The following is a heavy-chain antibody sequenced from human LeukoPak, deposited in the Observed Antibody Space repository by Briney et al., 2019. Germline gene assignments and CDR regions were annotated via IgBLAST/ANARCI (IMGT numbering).Heavy chain of an antibody. V-gene: IGHV1-69*13. D-gene: IGHD2-15*01. J-gene: IGHJ4*02. CDR1: RGTLSSYT. CDR2: MIPIFGAA. Sequence: SVNASRKASRGTLSSYTISSGPEAPGQGLEGWGGMIPIFGAAKSAQKCQGRVTITADESTSTAYMELSSLRSEDTAVYYCARVCSGGSCYSAYYDSSGSLDYYFDYWGQGTLVTVSS. CDR3: ARVCSGGSCYSAYYDSSGSLDYYFDY.